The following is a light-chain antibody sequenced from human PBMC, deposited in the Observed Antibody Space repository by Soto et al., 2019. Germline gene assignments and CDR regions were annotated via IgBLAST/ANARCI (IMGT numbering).Light chain of an antibody. Sequence: EIVLTQSPATLSLSPGDRATLSCRASQSVGSYLGWYQHRPGQAPRLLIYDASNRATGIPARFSGSGSGTDFTLTISSLEPEEFAVYYCQQRSDWPSTFGGGNKVEIK. V-gene: IGKV3-11*01. J-gene: IGKJ4*01. CDR2: DAS. CDR3: QQRSDWPST. CDR1: QSVGSY.